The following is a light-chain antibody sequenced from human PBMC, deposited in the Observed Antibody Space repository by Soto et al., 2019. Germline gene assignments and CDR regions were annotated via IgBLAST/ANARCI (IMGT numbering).Light chain of an antibody. CDR2: KAS. Sequence: DSQMTQSPSTLSASVGDRVTITCRASQSISSRLAWYQQKPGKAPKLLIYKASSLESGVPSRFSGSGSGTEFTLTISSLQPDDFATYYCQQYNSYPITFGQGTRLEIK. J-gene: IGKJ5*01. V-gene: IGKV1-5*03. CDR1: QSISSR. CDR3: QQYNSYPIT.